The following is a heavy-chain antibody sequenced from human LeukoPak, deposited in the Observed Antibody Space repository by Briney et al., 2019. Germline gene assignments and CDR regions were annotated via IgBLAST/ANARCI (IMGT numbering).Heavy chain of an antibody. CDR3: ARDLDCSGYYHECVL. J-gene: IGHJ3*01. Sequence: GESLQIDSQGSRYSLTSYWIGWVRQMPGKGLEWMGIIYPGDSDTRYSPSFQGQVTISADKSISTAYLQWSSLKASDTAMYYCARDLDCSGYYHECVLWGQGTMVTVSS. D-gene: IGHD3-22*01. CDR2: IYPGDSDT. V-gene: IGHV5-51*01. CDR1: RYSLTSYW.